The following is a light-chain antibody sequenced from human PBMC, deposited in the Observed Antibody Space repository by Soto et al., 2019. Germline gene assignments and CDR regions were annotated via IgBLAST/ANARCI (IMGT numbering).Light chain of an antibody. CDR2: AAS. CDR1: QSISTY. J-gene: IGKJ1*01. V-gene: IGKV1-39*01. CDR3: QQSFSTPGWT. Sequence: DIQMTQSPSSLSASVGDRVTITCRAGQSISTYLNWYQQKSGKPPKLLISAASSLQSGVPSRFSGSGSGTDFTLTISSLKPEDFANYYCQQSFSTPGWTFGQGTKVDIK.